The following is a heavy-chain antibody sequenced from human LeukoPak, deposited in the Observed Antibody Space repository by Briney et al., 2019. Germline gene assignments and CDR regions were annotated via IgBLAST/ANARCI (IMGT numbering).Heavy chain of an antibody. CDR2: IYSGGSI. CDR1: GFTVSSNY. CDR3: ARDAIPQGYSYGHGY. D-gene: IGHD5-18*01. V-gene: IGHV3-53*01. J-gene: IGHJ4*02. Sequence: GGSLRLSCAASGFTVSSNYMSWVRQAPGKGLEWVSVIYSGGSIYYADSVKGRFTISRDNSKNTLYLQMNSLRDEDTAVYYCARDAIPQGYSYGHGYWGQGTLVTVSS.